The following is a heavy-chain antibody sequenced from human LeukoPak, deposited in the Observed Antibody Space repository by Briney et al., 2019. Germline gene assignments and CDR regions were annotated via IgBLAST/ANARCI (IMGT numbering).Heavy chain of an antibody. V-gene: IGHV3-7*01. CDR1: GFSLSSYW. CDR3: AELGITMIGGV. Sequence: GGSLRLSGVASGFSLSSYWMSWVRQTPGKGVEWVANIKQARSARDYVDSVTGRFNISRDNAMNSLYLQMNSLRAGDAAVYYCAELGITMIGGVWGKGTTVTISS. D-gene: IGHD3-10*02. J-gene: IGHJ6*04. CDR2: IKQARSAR.